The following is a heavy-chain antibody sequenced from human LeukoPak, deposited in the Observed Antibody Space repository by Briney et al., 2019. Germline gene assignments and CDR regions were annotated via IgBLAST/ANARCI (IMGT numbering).Heavy chain of an antibody. CDR2: LIPSGGAI. Sequence: GGSLRLSCAASGFTFSSYSMSWVRQAPGKGPEWVSTLIPSGGAIYYADSVKGRFTISRDNSRNTLYLQMNSLRAEDTAIYYCAKHPLMTPKGIDYWGQGTLVTVSS. CDR1: GFTFSSYS. CDR3: AKHPLMTPKGIDY. J-gene: IGHJ4*02. D-gene: IGHD3-16*01. V-gene: IGHV3-23*01.